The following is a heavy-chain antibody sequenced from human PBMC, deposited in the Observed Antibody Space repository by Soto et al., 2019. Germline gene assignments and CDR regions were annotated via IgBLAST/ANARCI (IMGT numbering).Heavy chain of an antibody. V-gene: IGHV3-30*03. CDR3: ARVKRAGALIGGSIDY. CDR2: ISYDGSNK. D-gene: IGHD2-15*01. CDR1: GFIFSNYG. J-gene: IGHJ4*02. Sequence: GGSLRLSCAASGFIFSNYGIYWVRQAPGKGLEWVAVISYDGSNKYYADSVKGRFTISRDNSKNTLYLQMNSLRAEDTAVYYCARVKRAGALIGGSIDYWGQGTLVTVSS.